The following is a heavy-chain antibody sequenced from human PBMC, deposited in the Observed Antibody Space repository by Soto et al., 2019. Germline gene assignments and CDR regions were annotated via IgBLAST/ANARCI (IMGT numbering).Heavy chain of an antibody. D-gene: IGHD3-16*02. J-gene: IGHJ4*02. CDR3: ARGDYIWGSYRYSFFDY. CDR1: GYTFNSYA. V-gene: IGHV1-3*01. Sequence: QVQLVQSGAEVKKPGASVKVSCKASGYTFNSYAIHWVRQAPGQRLEWMGWINDGNSNTKYSQKFQDRVTITRDTFASTAFMELSSLRSEDTAVYYCARGDYIWGSYRYSFFDYWRQGTLVTVSS. CDR2: INDGNSNT.